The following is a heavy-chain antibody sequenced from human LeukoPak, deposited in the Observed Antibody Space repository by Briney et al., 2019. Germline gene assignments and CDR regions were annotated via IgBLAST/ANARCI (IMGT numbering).Heavy chain of an antibody. V-gene: IGHV3-7*01. Sequence: PGGSLRLSCAASGFTFSSYWMSWVRQAPGKGLEWVANIKQDGSEKYYVDSVKGRFTISRDNAKNSLYLQMNSLRAEDTAVYYCARWDAGYDYVWGSYRRLNWFDPWGQGTLVTVSS. D-gene: IGHD3-16*02. CDR3: ARWDAGYDYVWGSYRRLNWFDP. CDR2: IKQDGSEK. J-gene: IGHJ5*02. CDR1: GFTFSSYW.